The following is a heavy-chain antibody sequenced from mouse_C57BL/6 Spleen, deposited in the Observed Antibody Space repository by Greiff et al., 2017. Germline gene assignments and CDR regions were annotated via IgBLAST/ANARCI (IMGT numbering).Heavy chain of an antibody. J-gene: IGHJ2*01. V-gene: IGHV3-8*01. D-gene: IGHD1-1*01. CDR1: GYSITSDY. CDR2: ISYSGST. Sequence: DVKLQESGPGLAKPSQTLSLTCSVTGYSITSDYWNWIRKFPGNKLEYMGYISYSGSTYYNPSLKSRISITRDTSKNQYYLQLNSVTTEDTATYYCAREGVYYYGSSYRYFDYWGQGTTLTVSS. CDR3: AREGVYYYGSSYRYFDY.